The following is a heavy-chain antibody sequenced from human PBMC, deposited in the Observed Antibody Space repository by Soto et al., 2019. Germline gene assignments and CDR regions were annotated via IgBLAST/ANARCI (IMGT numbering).Heavy chain of an antibody. V-gene: IGHV3-30-3*01. CDR2: ISYGGNNK. D-gene: IGHD6-13*01. CDR3: AREEFEAGRGHFGY. J-gene: IGHJ4*02. Sequence: QVQVVESGGGVVQPGGSLRLSCAASGFTFSTSAMHWVRQAPGKGLEWMAMISYGGNNKYYADSVKGRFTISRDISESTRYLQMNSLRTEDTAVYYCAREEFEAGRGHFGYWGQGTLVSVSS. CDR1: GFTFSTSA.